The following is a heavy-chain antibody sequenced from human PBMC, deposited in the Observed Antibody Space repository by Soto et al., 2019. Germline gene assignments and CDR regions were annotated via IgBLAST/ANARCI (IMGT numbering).Heavy chain of an antibody. V-gene: IGHV3-23*01. CDR2: LSSSGGRT. J-gene: IGHJ4*02. D-gene: IGHD3-22*01. CDR3: ARGSVTYYYDSSGYYYHY. Sequence: EVQLLESGGGLVQPGGSLRLSCAASGFTFGTSAMSWVRLAPGKGLEWVSALSSSGGRTYYADSVKGRFIISRDNAKNSLYLQMNSLRAEDTAVYYCARGSVTYYYDSSGYYYHYWGQGTLVTVSS. CDR1: GFTFGTSA.